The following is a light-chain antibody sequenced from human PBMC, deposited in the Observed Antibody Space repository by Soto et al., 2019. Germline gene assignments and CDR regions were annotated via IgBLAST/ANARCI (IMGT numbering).Light chain of an antibody. CDR3: QQYNNWPLT. CDR1: QSVSSN. CDR2: GAS. V-gene: IGKV3-15*01. Sequence: EIVMTQSPATLSLSPGERATLSCRASQSVSSNLAWYKQKPGQAPRLLIYGASTRATGIPARFSGSGSGTEFTLTISSLKSEDFEVYYCQQYNNWPLTFGQGTRLEIK. J-gene: IGKJ5*01.